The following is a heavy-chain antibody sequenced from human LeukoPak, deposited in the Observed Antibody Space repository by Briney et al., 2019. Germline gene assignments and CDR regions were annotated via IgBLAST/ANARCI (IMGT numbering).Heavy chain of an antibody. D-gene: IGHD6-19*01. J-gene: IGHJ4*02. V-gene: IGHV3-7*01. CDR2: IKQDESEK. CDR1: GFTFSSYW. Sequence: HTGGSLRLSCTASGFTFSSYWMSWVRQAPGKGLEWVANIKQDESEKYYVDSVKGRFTISGDNAKNSLYLQMNSLRAEDTAVYHCARGNLFTGWYDLYYFDYWGQGTLVTVSS. CDR3: ARGNLFTGWYDLYYFDY.